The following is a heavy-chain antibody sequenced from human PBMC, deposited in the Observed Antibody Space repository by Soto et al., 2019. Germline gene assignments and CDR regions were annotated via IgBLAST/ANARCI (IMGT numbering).Heavy chain of an antibody. J-gene: IGHJ5*02. CDR1: GYTLIGYY. CDR2: INPKSGVT. D-gene: IGHD2-21*02. CDR3: ARGDVNWFDP. Sequence: GSVKESSKASGYTLIGYYMHLVRQAPGQGLEWMGWINPKSGVTNYAQKFQGRVTMTRDTSITTAYMELSSLRSDDTAVYYCARGDVNWFDPWGQGTLFTVSS. V-gene: IGHV1-2*02.